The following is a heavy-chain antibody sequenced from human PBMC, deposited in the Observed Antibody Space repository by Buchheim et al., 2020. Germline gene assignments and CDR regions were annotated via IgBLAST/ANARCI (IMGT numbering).Heavy chain of an antibody. Sequence: EVQLMESGGGLVKPGGSLRLSCAASGFTFSSYNMNWVRQAPGKGLEWVSSISSSSSYIYYADSVKGRFTISRDNAQNSLYLQMNSLRAEDTAVYYCARDLMTTVTTVDYWGQGTL. CDR1: GFTFSSYN. J-gene: IGHJ4*02. CDR2: ISSSSSYI. CDR3: ARDLMTTVTTVDY. V-gene: IGHV3-21*01. D-gene: IGHD4-17*01.